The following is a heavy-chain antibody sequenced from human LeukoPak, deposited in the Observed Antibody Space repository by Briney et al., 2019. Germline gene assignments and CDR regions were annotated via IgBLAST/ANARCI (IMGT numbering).Heavy chain of an antibody. CDR3: AREVGGTYYYYYGLDV. D-gene: IGHD1-26*01. V-gene: IGHV3-66*01. Sequence: GGSLKLSCAASGFTVSSDYMTWVRQAPGKGLEWISVLYSGGSTFYADSVKGRFIISRDNSKNTLYLQMKSLRAEDTAVYYCAREVGGTYYYYYGLDVWGQGTTVTVSS. J-gene: IGHJ6*02. CDR2: LYSGGST. CDR1: GFTVSSDY.